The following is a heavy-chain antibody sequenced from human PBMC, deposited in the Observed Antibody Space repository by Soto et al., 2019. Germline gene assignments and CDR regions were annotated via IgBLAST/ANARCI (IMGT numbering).Heavy chain of an antibody. Sequence: QVQLVQSGAEVRKPGASVKISCKTSGYIFTTNTVHWVRQAPGQGLEWMGWINAGNGNTEYSQKFQDRVTFTRDTTAATVYMDLSSLTSEDTAVYYCTKTYGTSSDNWFGPWGQGTLVTVSS. D-gene: IGHD6-6*01. CDR1: GYIFTTNT. J-gene: IGHJ5*02. V-gene: IGHV1-3*01. CDR2: INAGNGNT. CDR3: TKTYGTSSDNWFGP.